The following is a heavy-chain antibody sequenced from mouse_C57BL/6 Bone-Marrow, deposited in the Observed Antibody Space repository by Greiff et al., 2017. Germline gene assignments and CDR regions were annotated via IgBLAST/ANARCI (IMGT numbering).Heavy chain of an antibody. CDR2: ISSGGSYT. CDR1: GFTFSSYG. CDR3: ARRDYGNRGYFDY. J-gene: IGHJ2*01. D-gene: IGHD1-1*01. V-gene: IGHV5-6*02. Sequence: EVKLVESGGDLVKPGGSLKLSCAASGFTFSSYGMSWVRQTPDKRLEWVATISSGGSYTYYPDSVKGRFTISRDNAKNTLYLQMSSLKSEDTAMYYCARRDYGNRGYFDYWGQGTTLTVSS.